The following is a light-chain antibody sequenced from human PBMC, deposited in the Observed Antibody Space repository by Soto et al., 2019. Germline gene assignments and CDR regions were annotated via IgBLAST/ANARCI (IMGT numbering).Light chain of an antibody. V-gene: IGLV2-23*02. Sequence: QSVLTQPASVSGSPGQSIIISCTGTSSDVGSYNSVSWYQQHPGKAPKLMIYEVSKRSSGVSNRFSGSKSGNPSSLTTSGLQPEDEADYYCCSYAGNSGVFGGGTKPTVL. CDR1: SSDVGSYNS. J-gene: IGLJ2*01. CDR3: CSYAGNSGV. CDR2: EVS.